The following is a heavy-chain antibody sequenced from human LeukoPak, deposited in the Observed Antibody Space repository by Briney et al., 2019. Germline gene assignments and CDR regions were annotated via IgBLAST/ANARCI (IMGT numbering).Heavy chain of an antibody. CDR3: ARSDGRDTAMVHYYYYGMDV. CDR1: GGSISSYY. V-gene: IGHV4-59*08. J-gene: IGHJ6*02. D-gene: IGHD5-18*01. Sequence: PSETLSLTCTVSGGSISSYYWSWIRQPPGKGLEWIAYISDIGSINYNPSLKSRVTISVDTSKNQFSLKLSSVTAADTAVYYCARSDGRDTAMVHYYYYGMDVWGQGTTVTVSS. CDR2: ISDIGSI.